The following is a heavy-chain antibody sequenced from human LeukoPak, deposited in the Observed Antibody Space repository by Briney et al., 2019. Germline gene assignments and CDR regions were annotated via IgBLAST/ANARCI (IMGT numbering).Heavy chain of an antibody. Sequence: SQTLSLTCTVSGGSISSGGYYWSWTRQHPGKGLEWIGYIYYSGSTYYNPSLKSRVTISVDTSKNQFSLKLSSVTAADTAVYYCARGTTNWGIDYWGQGTLVTVSS. D-gene: IGHD7-27*01. V-gene: IGHV4-31*03. CDR3: ARGTTNWGIDY. CDR1: GGSISSGGYY. J-gene: IGHJ4*02. CDR2: IYYSGST.